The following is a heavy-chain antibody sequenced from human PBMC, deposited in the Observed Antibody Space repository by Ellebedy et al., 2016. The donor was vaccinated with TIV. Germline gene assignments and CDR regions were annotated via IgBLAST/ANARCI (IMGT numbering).Heavy chain of an antibody. CDR2: MNPNSGKT. Sequence: AASVKVSCKASGYTFTNYDIDWVRQATGQGLEWMGWMNPNSGKTGYAQKFQGRVTMTWNTSINTAYMELSSLIFDDTAVYFCSRVVRRGWRAYYFDYWGQGTLVAVSS. CDR3: SRVVRRGWRAYYFDY. CDR1: GYTFTNYD. V-gene: IGHV1-8*02. D-gene: IGHD2-15*01. J-gene: IGHJ4*02.